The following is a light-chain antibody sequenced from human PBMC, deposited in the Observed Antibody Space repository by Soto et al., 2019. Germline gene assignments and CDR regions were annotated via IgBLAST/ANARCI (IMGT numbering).Light chain of an antibody. V-gene: IGKV1-9*01. CDR1: QDISNY. Sequence: DIQLTQSPSFLYASVGDRVTITCRASQDISNYLAWYQQKPGTAPKLLIYAASTLQSGVPSRFGGSGSGTQFTLTINSLQPEDFATYHCQQLSRYPLTFGGGTRVEIK. CDR2: AAS. J-gene: IGKJ4*01. CDR3: QQLSRYPLT.